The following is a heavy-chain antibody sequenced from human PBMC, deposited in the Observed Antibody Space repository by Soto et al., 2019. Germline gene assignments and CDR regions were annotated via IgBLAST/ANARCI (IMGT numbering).Heavy chain of an antibody. Sequence: GGSLRLSCAASGFTFSGSAMHWVRQASGKGLEWVGRIRSKANSYATAYAASVKGRFTISRDDSKNTAYLQMNSLKTEDTAVYYCTRHWPDMVRGATIDYWGQGTLVTVSS. J-gene: IGHJ4*02. V-gene: IGHV3-73*01. CDR3: TRHWPDMVRGATIDY. CDR1: GFTFSGSA. D-gene: IGHD3-10*01. CDR2: IRSKANSYAT.